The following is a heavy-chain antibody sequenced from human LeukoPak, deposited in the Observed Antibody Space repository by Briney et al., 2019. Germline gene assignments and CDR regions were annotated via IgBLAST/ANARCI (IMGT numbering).Heavy chain of an antibody. D-gene: IGHD2-15*01. CDR3: ARNQSPYCSGGSCYSVWLDP. V-gene: IGHV1-18*01. CDR1: GYTFTSYG. J-gene: IGHJ5*02. Sequence: ASVKVSCKASGYTFTSYGISWVRQAPGQGLEWMGWISAYNGNTNYAQKLQGRVTMTTDTSTSTAYMELRSLRSDDTAVYYCARNQSPYCSGGSCYSVWLDPWGQGTLVTVSS. CDR2: ISAYNGNT.